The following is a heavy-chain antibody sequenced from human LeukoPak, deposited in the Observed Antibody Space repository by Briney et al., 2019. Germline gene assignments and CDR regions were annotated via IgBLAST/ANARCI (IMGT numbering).Heavy chain of an antibody. J-gene: IGHJ4*02. V-gene: IGHV3-11*01. CDR2: INNDRSTT. D-gene: IGHD4-23*01. Sequence: GGSLRLSCAASGFTFSDYYMSWIRQAPGKGLEWVSYINNDRSTTYYADSVKGRFTISRDNAKNSLFLQMNSLRVEDTAVYYCAKVVGGNSDYWGQGTLVTVSS. CDR3: AKVVGGNSDY. CDR1: GFTFSDYY.